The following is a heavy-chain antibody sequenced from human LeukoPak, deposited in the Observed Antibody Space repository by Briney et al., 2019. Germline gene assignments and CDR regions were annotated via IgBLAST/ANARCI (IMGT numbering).Heavy chain of an antibody. Sequence: SETLSLTCTVSGGSISSSSYYWGWIRQPPGKGLEWIGYIYYSGSTYYNPSLKSRVTISVDTSKNQFSLKLSSVTAADTAVYYCARYIVVVPAASTFDPWGQGTLVTVSS. J-gene: IGHJ5*02. D-gene: IGHD2-2*01. CDR1: GGSISSSSYY. CDR3: ARYIVVVPAASTFDP. CDR2: IYYSGST. V-gene: IGHV4-30-4*08.